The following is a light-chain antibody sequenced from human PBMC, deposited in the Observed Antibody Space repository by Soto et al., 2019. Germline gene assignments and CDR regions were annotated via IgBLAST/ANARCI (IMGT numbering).Light chain of an antibody. Sequence: QPVLTQPPSVSGAPGQRVTISCTGSSSNIGAGYDVHWYQQLPGTAPKLLIYGNSNRPSEVPDRFSGSKSGTSASLAITGLQAEDEADYYCQSYDSSLSVVFGGGTKLTVL. J-gene: IGLJ2*01. V-gene: IGLV1-40*01. CDR3: QSYDSSLSVV. CDR1: SSNIGAGYD. CDR2: GNS.